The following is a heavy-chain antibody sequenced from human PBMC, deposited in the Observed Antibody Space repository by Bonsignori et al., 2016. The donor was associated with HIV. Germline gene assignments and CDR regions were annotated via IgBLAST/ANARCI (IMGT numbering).Heavy chain of an antibody. J-gene: IGHJ4*02. CDR2: ISYDGSNK. D-gene: IGHD3-22*01. V-gene: IGHV3-30-3*01. CDR3: AREGDYYDSSGYYLCHYFDY. Sequence: VRQAPGKGLEWVAVISYDGSNKYYADSVKGRFTISRDNSKNTLYLQMNSLRAEDTAVYYCAREGDYYDSSGYYLCHYFDYWGQGTLVTVSS.